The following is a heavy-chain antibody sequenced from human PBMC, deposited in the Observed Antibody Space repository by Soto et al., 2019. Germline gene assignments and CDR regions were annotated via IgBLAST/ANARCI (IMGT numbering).Heavy chain of an antibody. Sequence: GGSLRLSCAASGFTFNIYAMSWVRQAPGKGLEWVSGISGNSGSICYADSVKGRFTISRDNAKNSLYLQMNSLRAEDTALYYCAKAYNWNYPFAFDYWGQGTLVTVSS. J-gene: IGHJ4*02. V-gene: IGHV3-9*01. D-gene: IGHD1-7*01. CDR2: ISGNSGSI. CDR3: AKAYNWNYPFAFDY. CDR1: GFTFNIYA.